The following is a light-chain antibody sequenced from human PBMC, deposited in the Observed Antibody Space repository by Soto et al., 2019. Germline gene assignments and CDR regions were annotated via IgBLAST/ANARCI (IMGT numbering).Light chain of an antibody. CDR3: QTWDTGTVV. CDR1: SGHSNYA. V-gene: IGLV4-69*01. Sequence: QSVLTRSPSASASLGASVKLTCTLSSGHSNYAIAWHQQQPEKGPRYLMKLNSDGSHSKGDGIPDRFSGSSSGTERYLTISSVQSEDEADYYCQTWDTGTVVFGGGTKLTVL. J-gene: IGLJ2*01. CDR2: LNSDGSH.